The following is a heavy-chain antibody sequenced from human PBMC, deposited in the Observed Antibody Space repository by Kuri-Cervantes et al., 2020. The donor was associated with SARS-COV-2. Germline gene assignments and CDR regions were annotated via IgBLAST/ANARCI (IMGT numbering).Heavy chain of an antibody. J-gene: IGHJ4*02. CDR3: ARPRYSSSWYTDY. Sequence: GGSLRLSCAASGFTFSSYWMSWVRQAPGKGLEWVANIKQDGSEKYYVDSVKGRFTISRDNAKNSLYLQMNSLRAEDTAVYYCARPRYSSSWYTDYWGQGTLVTVSS. CDR2: IKQDGSEK. CDR1: GFTFSSYW. V-gene: IGHV3-7*01. D-gene: IGHD6-13*01.